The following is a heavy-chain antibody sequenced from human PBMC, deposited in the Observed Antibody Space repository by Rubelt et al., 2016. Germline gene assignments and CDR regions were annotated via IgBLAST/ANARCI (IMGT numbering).Heavy chain of an antibody. J-gene: IGHJ4*02. D-gene: IGHD3-22*01. V-gene: IGHV4-39*07. Sequence: QLQLQESGPGLVKPSETLSLTCTVTGGSISSGSYYWAWIRQPPGKGLEWIGEVYHSGDTKYNPSLKGRVTMSLDKSKNQFSRKLGSVTAADTAGYYCARGDYDSSGYPDYWGQGTLVTVSS. CDR1: GGSISSGSYY. CDR3: ARGDYDSSGYPDY. CDR2: VYHSGDT.